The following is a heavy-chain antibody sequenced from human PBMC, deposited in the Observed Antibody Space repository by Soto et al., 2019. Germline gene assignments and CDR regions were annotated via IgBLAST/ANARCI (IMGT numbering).Heavy chain of an antibody. J-gene: IGHJ6*02. CDR3: ARDTCSSTSCSSGYYYYYGMDV. V-gene: IGHV1-69*13. D-gene: IGHD2-2*01. Sequence: SVKVSCKASGGTFSSYAISWVLQAPGQGLEWMGGIIPIFGTANYAQKFQGRVTITADESTSTAYMELSSLRSEDTAVYYCARDTCSSTSCSSGYYYYYGMDVWGQGTTVTVSS. CDR1: GGTFSSYA. CDR2: IIPIFGTA.